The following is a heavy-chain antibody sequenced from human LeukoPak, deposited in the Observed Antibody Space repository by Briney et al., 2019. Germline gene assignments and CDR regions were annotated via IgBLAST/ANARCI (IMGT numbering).Heavy chain of an antibody. V-gene: IGHV1-69*06. CDR3: ARRYCTNGVCYHDRGAFDI. Sequence: SVKVSCKASGGTFTNDAISWVRQAPGQGFEWMGEIIPIFGTANYAQKFQGRVTITADKSTSTAYMDLSSPRSEDTAVYYCARRYCTNGVCYHDRGAFDIWGQGTMVTVSS. CDR2: IIPIFGTA. CDR1: GGTFTNDA. J-gene: IGHJ3*02. D-gene: IGHD2-8*01.